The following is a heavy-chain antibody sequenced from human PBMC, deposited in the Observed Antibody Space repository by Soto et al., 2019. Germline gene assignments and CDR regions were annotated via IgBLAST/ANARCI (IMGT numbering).Heavy chain of an antibody. Sequence: GVSLRLSCAASGFTFSSYGRSWVRQAPGKGLEWVSTIGGSDDSKNYADSVKGRFTISRDNSKNTLYLQMDSLRDEDTAIYYCAKSSCSGGSCYSGHAYFACWGQGTLVPVSS. J-gene: IGHJ4*02. CDR2: IGGSDDSK. CDR1: GFTFSSYG. CDR3: AKSSCSGGSCYSGHAYFAC. V-gene: IGHV3-23*01. D-gene: IGHD2-15*01.